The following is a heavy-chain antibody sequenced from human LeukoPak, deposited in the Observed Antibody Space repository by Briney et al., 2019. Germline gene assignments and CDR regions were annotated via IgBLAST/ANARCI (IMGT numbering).Heavy chain of an antibody. Sequence: SETLSLTCAVYGGSFSGYYWSWIRQPPGKGLEWIGEINHSGSTNYNPSLKSRVTISVDTSKNQFSLKLNSVTAADTAVYYCARGRRLYSYGSVSDYWGQGTLVTVSS. CDR2: INHSGST. CDR1: GGSFSGYY. D-gene: IGHD5-18*01. J-gene: IGHJ4*02. CDR3: ARGRRLYSYGSVSDY. V-gene: IGHV4-34*01.